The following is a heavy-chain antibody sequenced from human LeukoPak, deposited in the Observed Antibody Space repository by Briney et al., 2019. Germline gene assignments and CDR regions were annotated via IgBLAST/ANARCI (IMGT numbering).Heavy chain of an antibody. CDR3: ARRGDLVLDFDY. CDR1: GGSFSGYY. CDR2: INHSGST. Sequence: SETLSLTCAVSGGSFSGYYWSWIRQPPGKGLEWIGEINHSGSTNYNPSLKSRVTISVDTSKNQFSLKLSSVTAADTAVYYCARRGDLVLDFDYWGQGTLVTVSS. J-gene: IGHJ4*02. V-gene: IGHV4-34*01. D-gene: IGHD3-16*01.